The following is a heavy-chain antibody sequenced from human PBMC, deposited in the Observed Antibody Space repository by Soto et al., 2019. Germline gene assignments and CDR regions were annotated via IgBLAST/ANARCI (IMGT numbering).Heavy chain of an antibody. CDR3: ARSEYSSLAVFSYYGMDA. D-gene: IGHD5-12*01. CDR2: ISSGSTSI. J-gene: IGHJ6*04. CDR1: GFSISTYS. Sequence: EVQLVESGGGLVNPGGSLRLSCTASGFSISTYSLQWVRQVPGKGLEWVSYISSGSTSIYYANSVKARFTISRDNADNSLLLQMNSLRDEDTAVYYCARSEYSSLAVFSYYGMDAWGEGTMGTVSS. V-gene: IGHV3-48*02.